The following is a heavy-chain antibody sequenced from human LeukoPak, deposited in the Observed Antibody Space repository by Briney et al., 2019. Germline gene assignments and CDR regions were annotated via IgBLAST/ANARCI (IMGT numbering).Heavy chain of an antibody. V-gene: IGHV4-38-2*02. D-gene: IGHD5-18*01. J-gene: IGHJ4*02. CDR1: GFSISSGHY. CDR3: ARIFIRNGYSSYFDC. CDR2: VYQSGTT. Sequence: SETLSLTCTVSGFSISSGHYWGWVRQPPGAGLEWIGSVYQSGTTYYNPSLKSRVTTSVNMSKNQFSLRLRPVTAADTAVYYCARIFIRNGYSSYFDCWGQGTLVTVSS.